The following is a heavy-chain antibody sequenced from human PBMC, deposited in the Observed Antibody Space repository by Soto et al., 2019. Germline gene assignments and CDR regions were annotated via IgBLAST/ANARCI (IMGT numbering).Heavy chain of an antibody. CDR3: ARLTVTTGSLD. CDR2: IYYSGST. CDR1: GGSISSSSYY. D-gene: IGHD4-17*01. Sequence: QLQLQESGPGLVKPSETLSLTCTVSGGSISSSSYYWGWIRQPPGKGLEWIGSIYYSGSTYYNPSLKSRVTISVDTSKNQFSLKLSSVTAADTAVYYCARLTVTTGSLDWGQGTLVTVSS. J-gene: IGHJ4*02. V-gene: IGHV4-39*01.